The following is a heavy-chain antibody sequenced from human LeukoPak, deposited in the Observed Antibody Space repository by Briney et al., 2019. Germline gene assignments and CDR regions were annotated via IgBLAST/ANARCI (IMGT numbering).Heavy chain of an antibody. CDR1: GGSFSGYY. CDR2: IYYSGRS. Sequence: SETLSLTCAVYGGSFSGYYWSWIRQPPGKGLEWIGSIYYSGRSNYNPSLKSRVTMSVDTSKNQFSLKLTSVSAADTAVYYCARDRFGELDYWGQGALVTVSS. J-gene: IGHJ4*02. D-gene: IGHD3-10*01. CDR3: ARDRFGELDY. V-gene: IGHV4-59*01.